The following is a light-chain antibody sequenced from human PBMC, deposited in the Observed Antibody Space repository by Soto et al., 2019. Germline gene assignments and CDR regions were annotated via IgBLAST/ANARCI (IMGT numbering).Light chain of an antibody. V-gene: IGLV2-14*01. CDR2: DVS. J-gene: IGLJ3*02. Sequence: QSVLTQPASVSGAPGQTITISCTGTSTDVGGYNSVSWYQQHPSKAPKLMIYDVSNRPSGVSNRFSGSKSGNTASLTISGLQAEDEADYYCSSYTSSIIPWVFGGGTQLTVL. CDR1: STDVGGYNS. CDR3: SSYTSSIIPWV.